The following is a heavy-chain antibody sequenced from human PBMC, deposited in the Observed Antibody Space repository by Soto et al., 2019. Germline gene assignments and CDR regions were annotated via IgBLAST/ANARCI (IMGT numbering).Heavy chain of an antibody. CDR1: GYTFTSYY. J-gene: IGHJ6*03. CDR2: INPSGGST. V-gene: IGHV1-46*01. CDR3: ASRRTNTHSSWYAGIPYYYYMDV. Sequence: ASVKVSCKASGYTFTSYYMHWVRQAPGQGLEWMGIINPSGGSTSYAQKFQGRVTMTRDTSTSTVYMELSSLRSEDTAVYYCASRRTNTHSSWYAGIPYYYYMDVWGKGTTVTVSS. D-gene: IGHD6-13*01.